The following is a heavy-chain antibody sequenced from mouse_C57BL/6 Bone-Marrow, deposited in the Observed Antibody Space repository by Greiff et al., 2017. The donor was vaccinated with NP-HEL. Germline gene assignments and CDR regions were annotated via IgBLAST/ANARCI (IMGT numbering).Heavy chain of an antibody. J-gene: IGHJ1*03. Sequence: EVQRVESGGGLVQPGGSLKLSCAASGFTFSDYGMAWVRQAPRKGPEWVAFISNLAYSIYYADTVTGRFTISRENAKNTLYLEMSSLRSEDTAMYYCARLTGGYWYFDVWGTGTTVTVSS. CDR1: GFTFSDYG. CDR3: ARLTGGYWYFDV. D-gene: IGHD4-1*01. CDR2: ISNLAYSI. V-gene: IGHV5-15*01.